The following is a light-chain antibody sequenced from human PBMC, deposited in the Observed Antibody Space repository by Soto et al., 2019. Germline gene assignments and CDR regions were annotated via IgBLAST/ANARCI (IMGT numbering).Light chain of an antibody. CDR2: DAS. CDR1: QTVRNNY. J-gene: IGKJ4*01. Sequence: EFVLTHTPSTLAFSSGERATPSCRASQTVRNNYLAWYQQKPGQAPRLLIYDASSRATGIPDRFSGGGSGTDFTLTISRLEPEDFAVYYCQQFSSYPLTFGGGTKVDIK. V-gene: IGKV3-20*01. CDR3: QQFSSYPLT.